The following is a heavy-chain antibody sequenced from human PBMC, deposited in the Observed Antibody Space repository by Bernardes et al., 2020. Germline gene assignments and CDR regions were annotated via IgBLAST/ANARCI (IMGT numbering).Heavy chain of an antibody. Sequence: SETLSLTCAVYGGSFSGYYWSWIRQPPGKGLEWIWEINHSGSTNYNPSLKSRVTISVDTSKNQFSLKLSSVTAADTAMYYCARYRAVTTFYYYYGMDVWGQGTTVTVSS. J-gene: IGHJ6*02. CDR2: INHSGST. V-gene: IGHV4-34*01. D-gene: IGHD4-17*01. CDR1: GGSFSGYY. CDR3: ARYRAVTTFYYYYGMDV.